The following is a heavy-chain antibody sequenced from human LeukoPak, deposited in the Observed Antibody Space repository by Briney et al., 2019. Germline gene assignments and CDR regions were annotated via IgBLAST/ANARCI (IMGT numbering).Heavy chain of an antibody. V-gene: IGHV4-59*01. Sequence: TSETLSLTCTVSGGSISSYYWSWIRQPPGKGLEWIGYIYYSGSTNYNPSLKSRVTISIDTSKNQFSLKLSSVTAADTAVYYCARENYGSGSCFDCWGQGTLVTVSS. CDR2: IYYSGST. J-gene: IGHJ4*02. CDR3: ARENYGSGSCFDC. D-gene: IGHD3-10*01. CDR1: GGSISSYY.